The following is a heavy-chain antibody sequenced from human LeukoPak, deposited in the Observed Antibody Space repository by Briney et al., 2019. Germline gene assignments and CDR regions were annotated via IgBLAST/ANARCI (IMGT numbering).Heavy chain of an antibody. V-gene: IGHV3-48*02. Sequence: PGGSLRLSCAASGFTFSSYSMNWVRQAPGKGLEWVSYISSSSSTIYYADSVKGRFTISRDNAKNSLYLQMNSLRDEDTAVYYCARESRRGIAAAGTFDYWGQGTLVTVSS. CDR3: ARESRRGIAAAGTFDY. CDR1: GFTFSSYS. D-gene: IGHD6-13*01. CDR2: ISSSSSTI. J-gene: IGHJ4*02.